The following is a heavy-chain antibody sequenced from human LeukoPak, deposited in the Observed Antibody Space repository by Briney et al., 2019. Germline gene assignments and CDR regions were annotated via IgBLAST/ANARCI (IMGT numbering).Heavy chain of an antibody. CDR3: ANDFWSAPQDY. D-gene: IGHD3-3*01. Sequence: GGSLRLSCTASEITVTSHGMHWVRQAPGKGLEWVAFIQHDGSNTWYADSVKGRFSISRDYSKNTLYLQMNSLRPEDTAVYYCANDFWSAPQDYWGQGTLVTVSS. V-gene: IGHV3-30*02. J-gene: IGHJ4*02. CDR2: IQHDGSNT. CDR1: EITVTSHG.